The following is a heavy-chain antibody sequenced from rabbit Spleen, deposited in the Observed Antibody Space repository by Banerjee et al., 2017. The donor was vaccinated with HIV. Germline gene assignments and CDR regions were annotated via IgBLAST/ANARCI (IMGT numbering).Heavy chain of an antibody. D-gene: IGHD8-1*01. V-gene: IGHV1S40*01. CDR3: ARDSGSSFSSYGMDL. J-gene: IGHJ6*01. Sequence: QSLEESGGDLVKPGASLTLTCTASGFSFIAGYYMCWVRQAPGKGLEWIACIYAGSSDSTYSATWAKGRFTLSKTSSTTLTLQMTSLTAADTATYFCARDSGSSFSSYGMDLWGPGTLVTVS. CDR2: IYAGSSDST. CDR1: GFSFIAGYY.